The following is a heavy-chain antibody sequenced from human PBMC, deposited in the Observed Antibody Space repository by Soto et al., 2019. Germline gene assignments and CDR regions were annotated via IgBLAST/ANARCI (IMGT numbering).Heavy chain of an antibody. CDR2: IYHSGST. CDR1: GGSISSGGYS. V-gene: IGHV4-30-2*01. CDR3: ARESAYGSGSYWSWFDP. J-gene: IGHJ5*02. Sequence: SETLSLTCAVSGGSISSGGYSWSWIRQPPGKGLEWIGYIYHSGSTYYNPSLKSRVTISVDRSKNQFSLKLSSVTAADTAVYYCARESAYGSGSYWSWFDPWGQGTLVTVSS. D-gene: IGHD3-10*01.